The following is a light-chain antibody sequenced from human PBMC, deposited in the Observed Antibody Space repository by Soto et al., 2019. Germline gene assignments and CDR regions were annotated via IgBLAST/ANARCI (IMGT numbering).Light chain of an antibody. CDR2: DDS. Sequence: SYELTQPPSVSVAPGQTARITCGGNNIGSKSVHWYQQKPGQAPVLVVYDDSDRPSGIPERFSGSNSGNTATLTISRVEDGDEDDYYCQVWHSSSDHYVFGTGTKV. V-gene: IGLV3-21*02. CDR3: QVWHSSSDHYV. J-gene: IGLJ1*01. CDR1: NIGSKS.